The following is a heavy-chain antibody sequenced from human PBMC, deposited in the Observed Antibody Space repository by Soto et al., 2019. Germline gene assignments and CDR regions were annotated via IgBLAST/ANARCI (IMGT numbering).Heavy chain of an antibody. D-gene: IGHD6-6*01. J-gene: IGHJ5*02. CDR1: GGTFNNPA. Sequence: QVQLVQSGAEVKKPGSSVKVSCRASGGTFNNPAISWVRQVPGQGLEWMGGIIPVFGRINYSQKFQGRVTLTSQKSSGTAYMDMRSPRPEHSAGYFCTGGSMASRPDWLAPWGQGTLVIVSS. V-gene: IGHV1-69*06. CDR2: IIPVFGRI. CDR3: TGGSMASRPDWLAP.